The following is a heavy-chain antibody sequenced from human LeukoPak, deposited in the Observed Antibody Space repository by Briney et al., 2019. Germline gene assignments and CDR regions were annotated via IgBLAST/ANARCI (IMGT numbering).Heavy chain of an antibody. D-gene: IGHD6-6*01. J-gene: IGHJ4*02. CDR1: GFTFSSYA. Sequence: GGSLRLSCAASGFTFSSYAMSWVRRAPGKGLEWVAVIWYDGSNKYYADSVKGRFTISRDNSKNTLYLQMNSLRAEDTAVYYCASVSSSSSNYYFDYWGQGTLVTVSS. V-gene: IGHV3-33*08. CDR2: IWYDGSNK. CDR3: ASVSSSSSNYYFDY.